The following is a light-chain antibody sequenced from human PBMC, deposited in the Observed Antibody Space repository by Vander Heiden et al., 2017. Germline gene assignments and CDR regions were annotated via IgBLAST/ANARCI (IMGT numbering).Light chain of an antibody. J-gene: IGKJ1*01. CDR3: QQYNSCPWT. CDR1: QSVRTN. Sequence: DILMTQSPATLSVSPGERVTLSCRASQSVRTNSAWSPQKPDQPPRVLIFGASTRATGIPARFTGSGSETEFTLTSSSLQSEDFAHYFCQQYNSCPWTFGQGTKVQL. V-gene: IGKV3-15*01. CDR2: GAS.